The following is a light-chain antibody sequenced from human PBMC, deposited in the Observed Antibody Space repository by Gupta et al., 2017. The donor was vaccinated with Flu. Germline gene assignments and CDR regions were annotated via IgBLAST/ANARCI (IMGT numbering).Light chain of an antibody. CDR2: AAS. CDR3: QQSYSTPMYS. CDR1: QSISSY. J-gene: IGKJ2*03. Sequence: DIQLTQSPSSLSASVGDRVPITCRASQSISSYLNWYQQKPGKAPQLLIYAASSLQSRVPSRFSGSGSGTDFTLTISSLQPEDFATYYCQQSYSTPMYSFGQGTKLEIK. V-gene: IGKV1-39*01.